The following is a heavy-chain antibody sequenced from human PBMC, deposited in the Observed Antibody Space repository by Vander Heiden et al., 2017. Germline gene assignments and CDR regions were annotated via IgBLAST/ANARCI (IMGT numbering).Heavy chain of an antibody. V-gene: IGHV3-11*01. CDR1: GFTVSDHY. CDR3: ARMRYRDFDY. CDR2: SSNSGTTI. Sequence: QVQLVESGGRLVKPGGSLRLSRAASGFTVSDHYMNWIGQAPGKGLEWLSFSSNSGTTIYYADSVKGRFTISRDNAKNSLYLQMNSLRAEDTAVYYCARMRYRDFDYWGQGTLVTVSS. D-gene: IGHD1-26*01. J-gene: IGHJ4*02.